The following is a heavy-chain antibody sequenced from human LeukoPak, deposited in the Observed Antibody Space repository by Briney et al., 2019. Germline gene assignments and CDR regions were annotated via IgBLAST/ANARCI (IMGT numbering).Heavy chain of an antibody. CDR3: ARGPSGYSTPYYYYMDV. CDR1: GYSISSGYY. J-gene: IGHJ6*03. D-gene: IGHD2-15*01. CDR2: IYHSGST. Sequence: SETLSLTCAVSGYSISSGYYWGWIRQPPGKGLEWIGSIYHSGSTYYNPSLKSRVTISVDTSKNQFSLKLSSVTAADTAVYYCARGPSGYSTPYYYYMDVWGKGTTVTVSS. V-gene: IGHV4-38-2*01.